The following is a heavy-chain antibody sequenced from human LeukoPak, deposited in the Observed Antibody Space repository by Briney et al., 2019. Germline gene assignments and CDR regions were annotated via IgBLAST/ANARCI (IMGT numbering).Heavy chain of an antibody. V-gene: IGHV4-30-4*08. Sequence: SETLSLTCTVSGGSISSDDYYWSWIRQPPGKGLEWIGYVYYNGDTYYNPSLKSRVTISADTSKNQFSLKLSSVTAADTAVYYCARGQRHTGTTVYYFDYWGQGTLVTVSS. J-gene: IGHJ4*02. CDR3: ARGQRHTGTTVYYFDY. CDR2: VYYNGDT. CDR1: GGSISSDDYY. D-gene: IGHD4-17*01.